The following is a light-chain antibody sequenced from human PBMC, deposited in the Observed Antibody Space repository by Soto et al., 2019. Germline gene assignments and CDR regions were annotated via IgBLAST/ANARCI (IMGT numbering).Light chain of an antibody. V-gene: IGKV1-27*01. CDR2: GSS. Sequence: DIQMTQTPSSLSASVGDRVTIACRASQAISNFLAWYQQKPGKVPTLLVYGSSTLQSGVPSRFSGSGSGTDFNLTISSLQTEDFATYYCQQSYNTPWTFGQGTKLDIK. J-gene: IGKJ1*01. CDR3: QQSYNTPWT. CDR1: QAISNF.